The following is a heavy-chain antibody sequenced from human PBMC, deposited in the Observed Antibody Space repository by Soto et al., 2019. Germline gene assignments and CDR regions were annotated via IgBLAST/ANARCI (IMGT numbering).Heavy chain of an antibody. J-gene: IGHJ4*02. D-gene: IGHD2-2*01. CDR2: INPTSGGT. CDR1: GYTFPGNY. Sequence: ASVKVSCKAAGYTFPGNYMHWVRQAPGQGLEWMALINPTSGGTNYAQKFQGRVTMTWDTSISTAYMELSRLRSDDTAIYYCARGYCSSSGCSHYFDYWGQGPLVTVSS. CDR3: ARGYCSSSGCSHYFDY. V-gene: IGHV1-2*02.